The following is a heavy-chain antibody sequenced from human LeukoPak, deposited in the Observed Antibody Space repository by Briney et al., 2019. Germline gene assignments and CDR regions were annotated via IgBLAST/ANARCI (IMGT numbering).Heavy chain of an antibody. J-gene: IGHJ4*02. V-gene: IGHV4-34*01. D-gene: IGHD3-10*01. Sequence: GSLRLSCAVSGFTFSGYAMSWIRQSPGKGLEWIGEINQSGVTNYSPSLKSRVTTSADTSKNQFSLKVNSVTAADTAVYYCARGGTFGEPFSRSWGQGTLVTVSS. CDR1: GFTFSGYA. CDR3: ARGGTFGEPFSRS. CDR2: INQSGVT.